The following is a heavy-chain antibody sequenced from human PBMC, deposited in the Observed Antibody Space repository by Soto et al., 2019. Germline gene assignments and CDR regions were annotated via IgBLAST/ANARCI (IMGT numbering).Heavy chain of an antibody. V-gene: IGHV3-48*01. J-gene: IGHJ4*02. CDR2: ISSSSSTI. CDR3: ARDASGYGSSLVGDY. D-gene: IGHD3-10*01. CDR1: GFTFSSYS. Sequence: EVQLVESGGGLVQPGGSLRLSCAASGFTFSSYSMNWVRQAPGKGLEWVSYISSSSSTIYYADSVKGRFTISRDNAKNSLYLQMNSLRADDTAVYYCARDASGYGSSLVGDYWGQGTLVTVSS.